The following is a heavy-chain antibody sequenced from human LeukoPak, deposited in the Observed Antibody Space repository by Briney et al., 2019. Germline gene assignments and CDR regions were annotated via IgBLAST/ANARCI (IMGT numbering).Heavy chain of an antibody. CDR2: ISAYNGNT. Sequence: ASVKVSCKASGYTFTSYGISWVRQAPGQGLEWMGWISAYNGNTNYAQKLQGRVTMTTDTSTSTAYMELSSLRSEDTAVYYCARSYYYDSSGYYPVLGNFDYWGQGTLVTVSS. V-gene: IGHV1-18*01. CDR3: ARSYYYDSSGYYPVLGNFDY. J-gene: IGHJ4*02. CDR1: GYTFTSYG. D-gene: IGHD3-22*01.